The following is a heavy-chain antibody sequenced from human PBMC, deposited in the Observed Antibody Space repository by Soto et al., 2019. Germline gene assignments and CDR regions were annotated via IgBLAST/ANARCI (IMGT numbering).Heavy chain of an antibody. CDR2: ISSGSKTI. CDR3: VREDILGVRSFDY. J-gene: IGHJ4*02. V-gene: IGHV3-48*02. Sequence: PGWSLRLSCAASGFTFSGYSVNWVRQAPGKGLEWISYISSGSKTIYYADSVKGRFIVSRDNAKNSQYLQMSSLRDEDTAVYYCVREDILGVRSFDYWGQGTLVTVSS. CDR1: GFTFSGYS. D-gene: IGHD3-9*01.